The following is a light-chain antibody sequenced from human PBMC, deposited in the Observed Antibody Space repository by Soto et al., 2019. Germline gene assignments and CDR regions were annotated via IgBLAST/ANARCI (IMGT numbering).Light chain of an antibody. J-gene: IGLJ2*01. CDR3: QSYDSGLVGLI. V-gene: IGLV1-40*01. Sequence: QSVLTQPPSVSGAPGQRVTIACTGSTSNIGAGYDVHWYRHLPGAAHKLLLSGHSHRPSGVPDRLSGSKSGTSASLAITGLQAEDEADYYCQSYDSGLVGLIFGAGTKLTVL. CDR2: GHS. CDR1: TSNIGAGYD.